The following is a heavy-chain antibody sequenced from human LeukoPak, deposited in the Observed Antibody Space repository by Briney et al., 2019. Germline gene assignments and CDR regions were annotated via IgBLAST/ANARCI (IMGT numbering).Heavy chain of an antibody. CDR2: IYHSGST. V-gene: IGHV4-4*02. Sequence: SETLSLSCAVSGGSISSSNWWIWVRQPPGKGLEWIGEIYHSGSTNYNPSLKSRVTISVDKSKNQFSLKLSSVTAADTAVYYCARILAYCGGDCYSLSPYYYYYGMDVWGQGTTVTVSS. J-gene: IGHJ6*02. CDR1: GGSISSSNW. CDR3: ARILAYCGGDCYSLSPYYYYYGMDV. D-gene: IGHD2-21*02.